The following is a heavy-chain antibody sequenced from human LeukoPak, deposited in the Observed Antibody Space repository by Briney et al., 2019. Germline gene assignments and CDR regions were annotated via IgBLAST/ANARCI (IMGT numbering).Heavy chain of an antibody. CDR1: RFDFIAYG. D-gene: IGHD6-13*01. V-gene: IGHV3-30*18. CDR2: ISYDGGNK. J-gene: IGHJ3*02. CDR3: AKDIAAAATRGAFDI. Sequence: GGSLRLSCAASRFDFIAYGMHWVRQAPGTGLEWVAVISYDGGNKYYAESVKGRFTISRDNSKNTLYLQMNSLRAEDMALYYCAKDIAAAATRGAFDIWGQGTMVTVSS.